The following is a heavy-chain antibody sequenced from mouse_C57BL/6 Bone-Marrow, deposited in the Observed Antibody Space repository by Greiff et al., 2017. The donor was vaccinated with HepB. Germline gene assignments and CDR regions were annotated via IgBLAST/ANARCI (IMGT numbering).Heavy chain of an antibody. V-gene: IGHV2-5*01. Sequence: QVQLKESGPGLVQPSQSLSITCTVSGFSLTSYGVHWVRQSPGKGLEWLGVIWRGGSTDYNAAFMSRLSITNDHSKSQVFIKMNSLQADDTAIYYCAGTAGCAYWGQGTLVTVSA. J-gene: IGHJ3*01. CDR3: AGTAGCAY. D-gene: IGHD2-2*01. CDR1: GFSLTSYG. CDR2: IWRGGST.